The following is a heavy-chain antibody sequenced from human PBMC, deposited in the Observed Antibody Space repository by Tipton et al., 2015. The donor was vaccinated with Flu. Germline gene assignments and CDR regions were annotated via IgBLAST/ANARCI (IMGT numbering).Heavy chain of an antibody. CDR1: GDSISSGYY. V-gene: IGHV4-38-2*02. CDR3: AREREATYDLLTGSITGNWFDA. D-gene: IGHD3-9*01. J-gene: IGHJ5*02. Sequence: PGLVKPSETLSLICVVSGDSISSGYYWGWIRQPPGMGLEWIGSIYHSGNTYYNPSLMSRVTISVDTSKKQSSLKLRSVTAADTAVYYCAREREATYDLLTGSITGNWFDAWGQGTPVTVSS. CDR2: IYHSGNT.